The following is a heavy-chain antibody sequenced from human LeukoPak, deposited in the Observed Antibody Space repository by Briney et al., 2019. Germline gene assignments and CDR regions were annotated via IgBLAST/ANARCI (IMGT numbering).Heavy chain of an antibody. V-gene: IGHV3-30*04. CDR1: GFTFSSYA. CDR2: ISYDGSNK. J-gene: IGHJ4*02. CDR3: ARSYDSSGYPGGYFDY. Sequence: GGSLRLSCAASGFTFSSYAMHWVRQAPGKGLEWVAVISYDGSNKYYADSVKGRFTISRDNSKNTLYLQMNSLRAEDTAVYYCARSYDSSGYPGGYFDYWGQGTLVTVSS. D-gene: IGHD3-22*01.